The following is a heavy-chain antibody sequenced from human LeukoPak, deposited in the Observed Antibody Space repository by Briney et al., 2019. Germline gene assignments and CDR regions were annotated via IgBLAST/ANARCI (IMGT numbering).Heavy chain of an antibody. J-gene: IGHJ6*03. V-gene: IGHV1-8*01. CDR2: MNPNSGNT. CDR1: VYTFTNYD. CDR3: ARGPPYDFWSARGYSYYYMDV. D-gene: IGHD3-3*01. Sequence: GASVNVSFKASVYTFTNYDINWVRQATGQGLEWMGWMNPNSGNTGYAQKFQGRVTMTRDTSISTAYMELSSLRSEDTAVYYCARGPPYDFWSARGYSYYYMDVWGKGTTVTVSS.